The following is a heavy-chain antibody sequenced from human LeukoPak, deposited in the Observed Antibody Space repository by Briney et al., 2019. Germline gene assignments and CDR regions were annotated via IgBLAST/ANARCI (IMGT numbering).Heavy chain of an antibody. CDR3: ARDRHGYDPTSWRWFDP. Sequence: GGSLRLSCAASGFSFSNFWMHWVRQAPGKGLVCVSHISSDGSTTTYADSVKGRFTISRDNAKNSLYLQMNSLRAEDTAVYYCARDRHGYDPTSWRWFDPWGQGTLVTVSS. J-gene: IGHJ5*02. V-gene: IGHV3-74*01. CDR1: GFSFSNFW. D-gene: IGHD5-12*01. CDR2: ISSDGSTT.